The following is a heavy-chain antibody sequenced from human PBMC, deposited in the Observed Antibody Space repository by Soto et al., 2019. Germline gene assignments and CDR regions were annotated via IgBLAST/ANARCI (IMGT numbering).Heavy chain of an antibody. D-gene: IGHD6-13*01. CDR2: MNPNTGNT. J-gene: IGHJ5*02. CDR1: GYTFTSYD. Sequence: ASVKVSCKTSGYTFTSYDINWVRQATGQGLEWMGWMNPNTGNTGYAQKFQGRVTITADESTSTAYMELSSLRSEDTAVYYCALPSIAAAGIMNWFDPWGQGTLVTVSS. CDR3: ALPSIAAAGIMNWFDP. V-gene: IGHV1-8*01.